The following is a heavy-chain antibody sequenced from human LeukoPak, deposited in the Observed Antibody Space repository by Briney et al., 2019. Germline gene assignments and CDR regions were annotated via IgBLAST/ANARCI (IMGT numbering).Heavy chain of an antibody. V-gene: IGHV3-21*05. J-gene: IGHJ3*02. CDR2: ISSSSSYI. CDR3: ARGGTGDGYNLDAFDI. Sequence: GGSPRLSCAASGFTFSSYWVPWGRPAPGKGGGGGSFISSSSSYIYYADSVKGRFTISRDNAKNSLYLQMNSLRAEDTAVYYCARGGTGDGYNLDAFDIWGQGTMVTVSS. CDR1: GFTFSSYW. D-gene: IGHD5-24*01.